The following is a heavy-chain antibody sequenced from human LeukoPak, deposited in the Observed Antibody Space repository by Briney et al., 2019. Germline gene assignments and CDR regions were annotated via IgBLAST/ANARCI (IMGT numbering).Heavy chain of an antibody. Sequence: SVKVSCKASGGTFSSYAISWVRQAPGQGLEWMGGIIPIFGTANYAQKCQGRVTITTAESTSTAYMELSSLRSEDTAVYYCARPRGTDSSGYLYWGQGTLVTVSS. CDR3: ARPRGTDSSGYLY. V-gene: IGHV1-69*05. D-gene: IGHD3-22*01. CDR1: GGTFSSYA. J-gene: IGHJ4*02. CDR2: IIPIFGTA.